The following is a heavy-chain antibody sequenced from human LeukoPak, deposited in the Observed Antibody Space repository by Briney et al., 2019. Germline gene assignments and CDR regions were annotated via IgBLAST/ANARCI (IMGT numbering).Heavy chain of an antibody. CDR2: ISSSSSNI. V-gene: IGHV3-48*01. D-gene: IGHD6-6*01. Sequence: GGSLRLSCAASAFSLNAHNMNWVRQPPGKGLEWVSYISSSSSNINYADSVKGRFTISRDNAKNSLYLQMNSLRAEDTAVYYCARGGAARPDYWGQGALVTVSS. CDR1: AFSLNAHN. J-gene: IGHJ4*02. CDR3: ARGGAARPDY.